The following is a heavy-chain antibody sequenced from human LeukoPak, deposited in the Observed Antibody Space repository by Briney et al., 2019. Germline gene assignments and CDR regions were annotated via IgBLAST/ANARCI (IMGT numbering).Heavy chain of an antibody. D-gene: IGHD1-1*01. J-gene: IGHJ4*02. CDR1: GGTFSSYT. V-gene: IGHV1-69*02. CDR3: ARARITGYNWNDVYFDY. Sequence: ASVKVSCKASGGTFSSYTISWVRQAPGQGLEWVGRIIPILGIANYAQKFQGRVTITADKSTSTAYMELSSLRSEDTAVYYCARARITGYNWNDVYFDYWGQGTLVTVSS. CDR2: IIPILGIA.